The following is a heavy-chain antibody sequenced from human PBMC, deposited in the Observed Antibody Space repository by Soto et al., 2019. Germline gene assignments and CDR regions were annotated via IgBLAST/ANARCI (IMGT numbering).Heavy chain of an antibody. D-gene: IGHD1-26*01. CDR1: GYSFTSYW. J-gene: IGHJ6*02. V-gene: IGHV5-51*01. CDR3: ARHLVGATTYYYYGMDV. CDR2: IYPGDSDT. Sequence: GESLKISCKGSGYSFTSYWIGWVRQMPGKGLEWMGIIYPGDSDTRYSPSFQGQVTISADKSISTAYLQWSSLKASDTAMYYCARHLVGATTYYYYGMDVWGQGTTVTVSS.